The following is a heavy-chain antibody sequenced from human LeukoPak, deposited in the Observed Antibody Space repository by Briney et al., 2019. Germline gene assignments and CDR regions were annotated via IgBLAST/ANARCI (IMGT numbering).Heavy chain of an antibody. V-gene: IGHV3-9*01. CDR1: GFTFDDYA. CDR2: ISWNSGSI. J-gene: IGHJ4*02. CDR3: AKDFKSGYLFDY. D-gene: IGHD5-12*01. Sequence: PGGSLRLSCAASGFTFDDYAMHWVRQAPGKGLEWVSGISWNSGSIGYADSVKGRFTISRDNAKNSLYLQMNSLRAEDTAVYYCAKDFKSGYLFDYWGQGTLVTVSS.